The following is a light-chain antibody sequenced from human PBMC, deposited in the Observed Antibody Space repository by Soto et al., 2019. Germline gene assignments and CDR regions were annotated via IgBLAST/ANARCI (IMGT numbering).Light chain of an antibody. V-gene: IGLV2-8*01. J-gene: IGLJ2*01. CDR3: STFAVSPVI. Sequence: QSALTQPPSASGSAGHSVTIPCTGTGIDDYDYNFVSWYQHHPGKFPKLIIFEVNKRPSGVPDRFSGSKSGTTASLTVSGLQADDEADYYCSTFAVSPVIFGGGTKVTVL. CDR1: GIDDYDYNF. CDR2: EVN.